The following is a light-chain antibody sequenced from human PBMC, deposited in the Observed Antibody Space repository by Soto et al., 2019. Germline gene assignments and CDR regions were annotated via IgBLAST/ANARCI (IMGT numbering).Light chain of an antibody. CDR2: GAS. CDR1: QSVSSSY. J-gene: IGKJ1*01. CDR3: QQYGSSPWT. Sequence: EIVLTQSPGTLSLSPGERATLSCRASQSVSSSYLAWYQQKPGQAPRLLLYGASSRATGITDRFSGSGSGTDFTLTISSLEPDDFAVYYCQQYGSSPWTFGQGTKVEIK. V-gene: IGKV3-20*01.